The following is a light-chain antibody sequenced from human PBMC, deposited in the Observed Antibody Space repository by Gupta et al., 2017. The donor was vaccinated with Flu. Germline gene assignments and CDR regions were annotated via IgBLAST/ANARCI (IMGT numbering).Light chain of an antibody. CDR1: QSVSSY. V-gene: IGKV3-11*01. Sequence: EIVFTQSPAPLSLSPGERATLSCRASQSVSSYLAWYQQKPGQAPRLLIYDASNRATGIPARFSGSGSGTDFTLTISSLEPEDFAVYYCQQRSNWAITFGQGTRLEIK. J-gene: IGKJ5*01. CDR2: DAS. CDR3: QQRSNWAIT.